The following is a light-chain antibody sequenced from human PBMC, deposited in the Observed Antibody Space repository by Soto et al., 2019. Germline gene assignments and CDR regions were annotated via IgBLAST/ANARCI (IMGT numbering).Light chain of an antibody. CDR2: AAS. CDR1: QGISIW. J-gene: IGKJ3*01. Sequence: DIQMTQSPSSVSASVGDRVTITCRASQGISIWLAWYQQKQGKAPKLLIYAASSLQSGVPSRFSGSGYGTDFTLTISRLQPEDFATYYSQQSISFTFHFGPGTKVDI. V-gene: IGKV1-12*01. CDR3: QQSISFTFH.